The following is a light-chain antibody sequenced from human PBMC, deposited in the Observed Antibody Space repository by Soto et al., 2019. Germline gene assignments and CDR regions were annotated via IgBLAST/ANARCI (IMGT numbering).Light chain of an antibody. CDR2: EIN. V-gene: IGLV2-8*02. CDR1: ISDVGAYDY. Sequence: QSVLTQPPSAARSPGQSVTISCTGTISDVGAYDYVSWYQQHPGKAPKLMIYEINKRPSGVPDRFSGSKSGNTASLTVSGLQAEDEADYYCSSFAGSNNFPYVFGTGTKVTVL. J-gene: IGLJ1*01. CDR3: SSFAGSNNFPYV.